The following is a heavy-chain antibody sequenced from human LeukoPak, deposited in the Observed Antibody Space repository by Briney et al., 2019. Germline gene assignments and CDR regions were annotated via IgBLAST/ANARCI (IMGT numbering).Heavy chain of an antibody. V-gene: IGHV4-39*01. Sequence: PSETLSLTCTVSGGSISSSSYYWGWIRQPPGKGLEWIGSIYYSGSTYYNPSLKSRVTISVDTSKNQFSLKLSSVTAADTAVYYCARPWGVLNYCYMDVWGKGTTVTVSS. CDR1: GGSISSSSYY. CDR3: ARPWGVLNYCYMDV. D-gene: IGHD2-8*01. J-gene: IGHJ6*03. CDR2: IYYSGST.